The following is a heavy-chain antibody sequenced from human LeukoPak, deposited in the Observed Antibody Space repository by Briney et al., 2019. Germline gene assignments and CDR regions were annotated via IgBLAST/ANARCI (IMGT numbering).Heavy chain of an antibody. D-gene: IGHD3-3*01. V-gene: IGHV3-11*04. Sequence: GGSLRLSCAASGFTFSDYYMSWIRQAPGKGLEWVSYISSSGSTIYYADFVKGRFTISRDNAKYSLYLQMNSLRAEDTAVYYCARLPHLNYDFWSGPNWFDPWGQGTLVTVSS. J-gene: IGHJ5*02. CDR1: GFTFSDYY. CDR3: ARLPHLNYDFWSGPNWFDP. CDR2: ISSSGSTI.